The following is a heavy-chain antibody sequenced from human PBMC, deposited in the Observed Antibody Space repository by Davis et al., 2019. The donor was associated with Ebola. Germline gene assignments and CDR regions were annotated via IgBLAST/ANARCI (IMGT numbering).Heavy chain of an antibody. J-gene: IGHJ6*03. CDR2: ISSNGGST. Sequence: GGSLRLSCAASGFTFSSYAMSWVRQAPGKGLEWVSAISSNGGSTYYADSVKGRFTISRDNSKNTLYLQMSSLRAEDTAVYYCVKGGLLWFENYMDVWGKGTTVTVSS. V-gene: IGHV3-64D*06. CDR3: VKGGLLWFENYMDV. CDR1: GFTFSSYA. D-gene: IGHD3-10*01.